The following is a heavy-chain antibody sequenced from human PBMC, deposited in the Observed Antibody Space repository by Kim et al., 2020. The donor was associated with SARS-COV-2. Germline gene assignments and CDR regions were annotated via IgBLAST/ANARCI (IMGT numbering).Heavy chain of an antibody. V-gene: IGHV3-21*01. Sequence: YYADTLESRFTSSRDNAKNSLDLQMNSLRAEDTAVYYGARGVGATMYFDLWGRGTLVTVSS. J-gene: IGHJ2*01. CDR3: ARGVGATMYFDL. D-gene: IGHD1-26*01.